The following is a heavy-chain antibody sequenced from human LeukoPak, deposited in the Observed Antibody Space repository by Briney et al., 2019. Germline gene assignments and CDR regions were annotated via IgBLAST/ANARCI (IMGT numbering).Heavy chain of an antibody. Sequence: ASETLSLTCTVSGGSISSGGYYWSWIRQHPGKGLEWIGYIYYSGSTNYNPSLKSRVTISVDTSKNQFSLKLSSVTAADTAVYYCARDGSWNYGWFDPWGQGTLVTVSS. CDR2: IYYSGST. V-gene: IGHV4-31*03. CDR3: ARDGSWNYGWFDP. J-gene: IGHJ5*02. D-gene: IGHD1-7*01. CDR1: GGSISSGGYY.